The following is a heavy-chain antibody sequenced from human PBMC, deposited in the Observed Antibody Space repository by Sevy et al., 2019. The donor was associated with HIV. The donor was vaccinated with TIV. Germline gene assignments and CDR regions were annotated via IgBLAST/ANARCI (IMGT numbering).Heavy chain of an antibody. V-gene: IGHV3-15*01. CDR3: ITDPGYRGYDEEVINYYYYGMDV. J-gene: IGHJ6*02. Sequence: GGSLRLSCAASGFTFSSAWMSWVRLAPGKGLEWVGRIKSKTDGGTIDYAAPVKGRFTISREDSKKTLYLQMNSLKTEDTDVYYCITDPGYRGYDEEVINYYYYGMDVWGQGTTVTVSS. CDR1: GFTFSSAW. CDR2: IKSKTDGGTI. D-gene: IGHD5-12*01.